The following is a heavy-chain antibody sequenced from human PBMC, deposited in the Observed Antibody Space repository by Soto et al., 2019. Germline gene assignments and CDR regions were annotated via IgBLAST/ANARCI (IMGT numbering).Heavy chain of an antibody. CDR2: ISQDGRAT. V-gene: IGHV3-7*01. D-gene: IGHD1-1*01. CDR1: GFTFDTFW. CDR3: GGWGSGTP. Sequence: EVQLVESGGDLVQPGGSLRLSCAASGFTFDTFWMSWIRQVPEKGLEWVAHISQDGRATYYVDSVKGRFTISRDNAKKSLKLQMNYLRAEDTAVYYCGGWGSGTPWGQGGLVSVSS. J-gene: IGHJ5*02.